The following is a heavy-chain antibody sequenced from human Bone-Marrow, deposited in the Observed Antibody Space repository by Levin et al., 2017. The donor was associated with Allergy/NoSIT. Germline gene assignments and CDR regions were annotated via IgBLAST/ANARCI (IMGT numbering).Heavy chain of an antibody. CDR2: MYYSGST. CDR3: ARHMRTAVVGPFETWFDP. J-gene: IGHJ5*02. V-gene: IGHV4-39*01. CDR1: GGSISTSTYY. D-gene: IGHD6-19*01. Sequence: NSSETLSLTCTVSGGSISTSTYYWGWIRQSPGQGLEWIGSMYYSGSTHYNPSLKSRVTISVDASKNQLFLNVTSVTAADTAVYFCARHMRTAVVGPFETWFDPWGQGTLVTVSS.